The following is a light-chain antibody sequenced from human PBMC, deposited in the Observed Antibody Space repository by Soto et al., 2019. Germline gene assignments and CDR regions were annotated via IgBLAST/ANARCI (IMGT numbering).Light chain of an antibody. J-gene: IGLJ3*02. CDR2: EVN. V-gene: IGLV2-8*01. CDR1: SSDLGGYDY. Sequence: QSVLTQPPSASGSPGQSVTISCTGTSSDLGGYDYVSWYQQHPGKAPKLIIYEVNKRPSGVPDRFSGSKSGNTASLTVSGLQAEDEADYYCSSYAGSNNLVFAGGTKLTVL. CDR3: SSYAGSNNLV.